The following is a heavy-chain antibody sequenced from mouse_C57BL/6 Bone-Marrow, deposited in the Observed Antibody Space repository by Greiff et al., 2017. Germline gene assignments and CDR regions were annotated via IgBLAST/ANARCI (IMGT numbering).Heavy chain of an antibody. D-gene: IGHD1-1*01. Sequence: VQLQESGPELVKPGASVKLSCKASGYTFTSYDINWVKQRPGQGLEWIGWIYPRDGSTKSNEKLKGKATLTVDTSSSTAYMELHSLTSGDSAVYFWARIEVDGRSGDWYFDVWGTGTTVTVSS. CDR1: GYTFTSYD. J-gene: IGHJ1*03. CDR3: ARIEVDGRSGDWYFDV. V-gene: IGHV1-85*01. CDR2: IYPRDGST.